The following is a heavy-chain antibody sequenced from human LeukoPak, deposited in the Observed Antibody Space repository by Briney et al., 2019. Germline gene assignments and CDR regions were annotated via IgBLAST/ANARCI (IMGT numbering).Heavy chain of an antibody. Sequence: GGSLRLSCAAPGFTFDDHAMHWVRQAPGKGLEWVSGISWNSGSIGYADSVKGRFTISRDNAKNSLYLQMNSLRAEDTALYYCARSSSWYIGHYYYGMDVWGQGTTVTVSS. CDR1: GFTFDDHA. J-gene: IGHJ6*02. V-gene: IGHV3-9*01. CDR2: ISWNSGSI. D-gene: IGHD6-13*01. CDR3: ARSSSWYIGHYYYGMDV.